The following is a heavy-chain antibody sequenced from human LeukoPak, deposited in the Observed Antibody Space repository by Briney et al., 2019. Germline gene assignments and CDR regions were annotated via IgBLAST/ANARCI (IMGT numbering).Heavy chain of an antibody. D-gene: IGHD4-17*01. CDR1: GGTFSSYA. Sequence: SVKVSCKASGGTFSSYAISWVRQAPGQGLELMGGIIPIFGTANYAQKFQGRVTITTDESTSTAYMELRSLRSEDTAVYYCARGYVDYGDNWFDPWGQGTLVTVSS. CDR3: ARGYVDYGDNWFDP. V-gene: IGHV1-69*05. CDR2: IIPIFGTA. J-gene: IGHJ5*02.